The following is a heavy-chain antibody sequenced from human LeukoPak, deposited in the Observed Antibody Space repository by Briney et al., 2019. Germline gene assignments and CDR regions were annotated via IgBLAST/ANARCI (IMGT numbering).Heavy chain of an antibody. CDR2: IYTSGST. D-gene: IGHD3-16*01. V-gene: IGHV4-61*02. CDR1: GGSISSGSYY. J-gene: IGHJ5*02. CDR3: ARDILPGFGGVYEWFDP. Sequence: SETLSLTCTVSGGSISSGSYYWSWIRQPAGKGLEWIGRIYTSGSTNYNPSLKSRVTISVDTSKNQFSLKLSSVTAADTAVYYCARDILPGFGGVYEWFDPWGQGALVTVSS.